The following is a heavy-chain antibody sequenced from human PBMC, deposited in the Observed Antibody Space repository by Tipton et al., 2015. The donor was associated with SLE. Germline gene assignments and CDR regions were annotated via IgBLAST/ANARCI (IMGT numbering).Heavy chain of an antibody. CDR2: IYHSGST. V-gene: IGHV4-38-2*01. Sequence: TLSLTCAVSGYSISSGYYWGWIRQPPGKGLEWIGSIYHSGSTYYNPSLKSRVTISVDTSKNQFSLKLSSVTAADMAVYYCARPWLHAFDIWGQGTMVTVSS. D-gene: IGHD5-24*01. CDR3: ARPWLHAFDI. CDR1: GYSISSGYY. J-gene: IGHJ3*02.